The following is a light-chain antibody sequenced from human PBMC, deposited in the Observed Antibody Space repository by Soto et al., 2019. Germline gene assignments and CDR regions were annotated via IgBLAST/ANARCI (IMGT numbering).Light chain of an antibody. Sequence: QSVVTQPPSASGTPGQRVTMSCSGSSSNIGSNYVYWYQQLPGTAPKLLIYYNNQRPSGVPDRFSGSKSGTSASLAISGLRSEDEADYYCAAWDDTLSGPVFGGGTQLTVL. V-gene: IGLV1-47*02. CDR3: AAWDDTLSGPV. J-gene: IGLJ2*01. CDR1: SSNIGSNY. CDR2: YNN.